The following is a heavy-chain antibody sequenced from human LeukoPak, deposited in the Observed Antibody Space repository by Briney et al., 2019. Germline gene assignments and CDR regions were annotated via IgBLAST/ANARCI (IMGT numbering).Heavy chain of an antibody. CDR2: IYTSGST. D-gene: IGHD5-18*01. Sequence: SETLSLTCTVSGGSTSSYYWSWIRQPAGKGLEWIGRIYTSGSTNYNPSLKSRVTMSVDTSKNQFSLKLSSVTAADTAVYYCARDSRRGYSYGYFSWFDPWGQGTLVTVSS. CDR3: ARDSRRGYSYGYFSWFDP. CDR1: GGSTSSYY. J-gene: IGHJ5*02. V-gene: IGHV4-4*07.